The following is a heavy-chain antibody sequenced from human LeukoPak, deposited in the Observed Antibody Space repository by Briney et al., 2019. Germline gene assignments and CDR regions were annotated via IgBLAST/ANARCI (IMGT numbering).Heavy chain of an antibody. J-gene: IGHJ6*04. Sequence: GGSLRLSCAASGFTFSSYSMNWVRQAPGKGLEWVSYISSSSSTIYYADSVKGRFTISRDNAKNSLYLQMNSLRAEDTAVYYCARCERFLECPYWGKGTTVTVSS. CDR1: GFTFSSYS. V-gene: IGHV3-48*04. CDR2: ISSSSSTI. D-gene: IGHD3-3*01. CDR3: ARCERFLECPY.